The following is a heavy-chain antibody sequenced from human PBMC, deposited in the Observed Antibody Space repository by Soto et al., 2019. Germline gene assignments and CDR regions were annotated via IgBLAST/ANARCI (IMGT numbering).Heavy chain of an antibody. CDR3: ARSYYYDSSGYYLYYFDH. D-gene: IGHD3-22*01. CDR2: IIPIFGTA. Sequence: ASVKVSCKASGGTFSSYAISWVRQAPGQGLEWMGGIIPIFGTANYAQKFQGRVTITADESTSTAYMELSSLRSEDTAVYYCARSYYYDSSGYYLYYFDHWGQGTLVTVSS. J-gene: IGHJ4*02. V-gene: IGHV1-69*13. CDR1: GGTFSSYA.